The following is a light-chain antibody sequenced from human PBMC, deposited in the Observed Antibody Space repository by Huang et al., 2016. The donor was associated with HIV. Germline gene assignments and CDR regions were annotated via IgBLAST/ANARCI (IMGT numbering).Light chain of an antibody. J-gene: IGKJ5*01. CDR1: QSVRSN. CDR2: GAS. CDR3: QQYNNWPPIT. V-gene: IGKV3-15*01. Sequence: EIVMTQSPATLSVSPGERATLSCRASQSVRSNVAWYQQKPGQAPRLLIYGASTRATGIPARFRGSGSGTEITLTISSLQSEYFVVYYCQQYNNWPPITFGQGTRLEI.